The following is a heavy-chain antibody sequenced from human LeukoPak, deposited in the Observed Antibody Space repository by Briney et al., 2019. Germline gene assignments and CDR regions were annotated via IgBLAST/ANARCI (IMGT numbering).Heavy chain of an antibody. CDR2: FDPADGEP. CDR1: GYTLTEVS. V-gene: IGHV1-24*01. J-gene: IGHJ4*02. Sequence: ASVKVSCKISGYTLTEVSMHWVRQAPGKGLEWMGGFDPADGEPIYVQKFQGRVTMSEDTSTDTAYMDLSSLRSEDTAVYYCATEVVGYGDVHYFDSWGQGTLATVSS. D-gene: IGHD4-17*01. CDR3: ATEVVGYGDVHYFDS.